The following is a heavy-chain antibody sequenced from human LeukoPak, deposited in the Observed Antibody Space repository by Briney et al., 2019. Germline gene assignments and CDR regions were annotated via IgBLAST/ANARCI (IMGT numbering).Heavy chain of an antibody. CDR1: GGSISSSSYY. CDR3: ARSFRVSLPSMVVVVPNAFDI. Sequence: PSETLSLTCTVSGGSISSSSYYWGWIRQPPGKGLEWIGSIYYNGSTYYNPSLKSRVTISVDTSKNQFSLKLSSVTAADTAVYYCARSFRVSLPSMVVVVPNAFDIWGQGTMVTVSS. V-gene: IGHV4-39*01. CDR2: IYYNGST. J-gene: IGHJ3*02. D-gene: IGHD3-22*01.